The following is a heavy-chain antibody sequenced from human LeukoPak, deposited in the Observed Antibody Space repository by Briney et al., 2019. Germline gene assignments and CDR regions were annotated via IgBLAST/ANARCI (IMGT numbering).Heavy chain of an antibody. CDR2: IYTGGST. CDR1: GFTVSGNY. Sequence: GGSLRLSCAASGFTVSGNYMSWVRQAPGKGLECVSVIYTGGSTYYADSVKGRFTISRDNSKNTLYLQMNSLRAEDTAVYYCAKVRNSNLDHWGQGTLVTVSS. CDR3: AKVRNSNLDH. J-gene: IGHJ4*02. D-gene: IGHD4-11*01. V-gene: IGHV3-66*01.